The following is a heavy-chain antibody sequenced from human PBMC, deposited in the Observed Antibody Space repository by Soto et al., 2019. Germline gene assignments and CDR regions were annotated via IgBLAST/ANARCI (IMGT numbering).Heavy chain of an antibody. CDR1: GFTFSSYA. D-gene: IGHD3-3*01. CDR3: ARALSHYDFWSGYHMKGAQGMDV. V-gene: IGHV3-30-3*01. Sequence: GGSLRLSCAASGFTFSSYAMHWVRQAPGKGLEWVAVISYDGSNKYYADSVKGRFTISRDNSKNTLYLQMNSLRAEDTAVYYCARALSHYDFWSGYHMKGAQGMDVWGQGTTVTVSS. J-gene: IGHJ6*02. CDR2: ISYDGSNK.